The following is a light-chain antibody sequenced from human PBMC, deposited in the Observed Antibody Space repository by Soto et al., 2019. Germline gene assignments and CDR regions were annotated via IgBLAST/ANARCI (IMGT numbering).Light chain of an antibody. J-gene: IGLJ1*01. Sequence: QSVLTQPASVSGSPGQSITISCTGTSSDVGGYDYVSWYQQLPGKAPKLLIYDVNNRPSGVSHRFSGSKSCNTASLTISGLQAEDEADYYCSSYTGSSTFVFGTGTKLTVL. CDR1: SSDVGGYDY. V-gene: IGLV2-14*01. CDR2: DVN. CDR3: SSYTGSSTFV.